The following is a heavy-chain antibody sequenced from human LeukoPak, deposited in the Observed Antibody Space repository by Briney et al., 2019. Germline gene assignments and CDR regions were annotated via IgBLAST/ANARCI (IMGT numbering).Heavy chain of an antibody. CDR1: GGSISSGSYY. J-gene: IGHJ3*02. CDR3: ANACTGGSCYNAFDI. CDR2: IYTSGST. V-gene: IGHV4-61*02. Sequence: PSQTLSLTCTVSGGSISSGSYYWSWIRQPAGKGLEWIGRIYTSGSTNYNPSLKSRVTISVDTSKNQFSLKLSSVTAADTAVYYCANACTGGSCYNAFDIWGQGTMVTVSS. D-gene: IGHD2-15*01.